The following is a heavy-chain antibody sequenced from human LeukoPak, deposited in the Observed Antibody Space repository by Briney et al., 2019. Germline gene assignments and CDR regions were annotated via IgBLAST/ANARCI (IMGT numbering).Heavy chain of an antibody. CDR2: ISYDGSNK. CDR3: AKFGKKVVVVAAVDLDS. V-gene: IGHV3-30*18. Sequence: GGSLRLSCAASGFTFSSYGMHWVRQAPGKGLEWVAVISYDGSNKYYADSVKGRFTISRDNSKNTLYLQMNSLRAEDTAVYYCAKFGKKVVVVAAVDLDSWGQGTLVTVSS. D-gene: IGHD2-15*01. J-gene: IGHJ4*02. CDR1: GFTFSSYG.